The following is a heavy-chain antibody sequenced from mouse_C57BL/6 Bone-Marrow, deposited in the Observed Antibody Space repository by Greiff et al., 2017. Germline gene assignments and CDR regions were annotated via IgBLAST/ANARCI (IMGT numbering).Heavy chain of an antibody. J-gene: IGHJ4*01. D-gene: IGHD2-3*01. CDR2: IYPGSGST. V-gene: IGHV1-55*01. Sequence: QVQLQQSGAELVKPGASVKMSCKASGYTFTSYWITWVKQRPGQGLEWIGDIYPGSGSTNYNEKFKSKATLTVDTSSSTAYMQLSSLTSEDSAVYYCASTPDGYYTHYYAMDYWGQGTSVTVSS. CDR3: ASTPDGYYTHYYAMDY. CDR1: GYTFTSYW.